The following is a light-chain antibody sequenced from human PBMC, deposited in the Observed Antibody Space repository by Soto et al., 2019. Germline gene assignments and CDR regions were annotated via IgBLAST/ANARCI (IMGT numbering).Light chain of an antibody. V-gene: IGLV2-8*01. CDR3: SSYAGSSTWV. J-gene: IGLJ3*02. CDR1: SSDVGGSNY. Sequence: QSVLTQPPSASGSPGQSVTISCTGTSSDVGGSNYVSWYQQHPGKAPKVIMYEVSKRPSGVPDRVSGSKSGNTASLTVSGLQAEDDADYYCSSYAGSSTWVFGGGTKLTVL. CDR2: EVS.